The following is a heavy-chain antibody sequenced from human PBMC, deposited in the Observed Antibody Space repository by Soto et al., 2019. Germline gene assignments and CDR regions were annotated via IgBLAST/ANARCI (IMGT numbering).Heavy chain of an antibody. V-gene: IGHV1-46*03. J-gene: IGHJ4*02. CDR3: TRGSTVLTLAYLDS. CDR2: IDPSGGST. Sequence: QVQLVQSGAEVKKPGASVKVSCKASGYTVTRHYMHWVRQAPGQGLEWMGIIDPSGGSTTYAPKFQDRVTMTRDMSTRTVYMELSSMRSDETSMYSCTRGSTVLTLAYLDSGGQGTLVAVSS. CDR1: GYTVTRHY. D-gene: IGHD4-17*01.